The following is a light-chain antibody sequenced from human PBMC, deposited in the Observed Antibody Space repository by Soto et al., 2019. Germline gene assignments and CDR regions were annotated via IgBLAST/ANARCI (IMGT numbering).Light chain of an antibody. V-gene: IGLV2-14*01. CDR3: RSYTSSSTLV. CDR2: EVS. CDR1: SSDVGGYNY. J-gene: IGLJ2*01. Sequence: QSVLTQPASVSGSPGQSITISCTGTSSDVGGYNYVSWYQQHPGKAPKLMIYEVSNRPSGVSNRLSGSKSGNTASLTISGLQAEDEADYYCRSYTSSSTLVFGGGTQLTVL.